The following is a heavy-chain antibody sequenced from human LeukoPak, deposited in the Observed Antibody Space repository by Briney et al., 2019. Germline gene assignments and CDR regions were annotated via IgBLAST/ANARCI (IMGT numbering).Heavy chain of an antibody. V-gene: IGHV4-34*01. D-gene: IGHD6-13*01. CDR2: INHSGST. J-gene: IGHJ4*02. CDR3: ARKPSRGFRDY. CDR1: GGSFSGYY. Sequence: PSETLSLTCAVYGGSFSGYYWSWIRQPPGKGLEWIGEINHSGSTNYNPSLKSRVTISVDTSKNQFSLKLSSVTAADTAVYYCARKPSRGFRDYGGQGTLVTVSS.